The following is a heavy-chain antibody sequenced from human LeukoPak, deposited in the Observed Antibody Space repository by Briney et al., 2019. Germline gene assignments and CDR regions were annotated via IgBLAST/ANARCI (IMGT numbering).Heavy chain of an antibody. CDR2: INPNSGGT. CDR1: GYTFTGYY. V-gene: IGHV1-2*02. Sequence: VASVKGSCKASGYTFTGYYINWVRQAPGQGLEWMGWINPNSGGTNYPQKFQGRVTMTTDTSISTAYMELSSLRSDDTAVYYCARKSAVRKTSEFDYWGQGTLVTVSS. D-gene: IGHD2-2*01. J-gene: IGHJ4*02. CDR3: ARKSAVRKTSEFDY.